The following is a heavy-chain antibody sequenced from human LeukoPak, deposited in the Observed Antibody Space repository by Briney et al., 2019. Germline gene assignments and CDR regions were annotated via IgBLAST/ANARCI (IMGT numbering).Heavy chain of an antibody. V-gene: IGHV3-30-3*01. CDR1: GFTFSSYA. CDR2: ISYDGSNK. CDR3: ARGGAMIIAAAVAY. J-gene: IGHJ4*02. Sequence: GRSLRLSCAASGFTFSSYAMHWVRQAPGKGLEWVAVISYDGSNKYYADSVKGRFTISRDNSKNTLYLQMNSLRAEDTAVYYCARGGAMIIAAAVAYWGQGTLVTVSS. D-gene: IGHD6-13*01.